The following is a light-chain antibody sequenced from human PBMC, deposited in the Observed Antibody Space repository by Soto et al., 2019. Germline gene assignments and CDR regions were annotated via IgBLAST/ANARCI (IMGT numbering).Light chain of an antibody. J-gene: IGKJ5*01. CDR1: QSVSNY. CDR2: AAS. Sequence: LVFPQSTATVSLSPGYRFPLSFSSSQSVSNYLAWYQQKPGQAPRLLVSAASNRATGIPDRFSGSGSGTDFTLTIRRLEPEDFGVFYCQKSFDWPKITFGQGKQLEIK. V-gene: IGKV3-11*01. CDR3: QKSFDWPKIT.